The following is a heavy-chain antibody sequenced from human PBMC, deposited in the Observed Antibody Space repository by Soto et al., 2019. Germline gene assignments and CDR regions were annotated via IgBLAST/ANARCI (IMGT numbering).Heavy chain of an antibody. CDR1: GFTFSSYA. CDR3: ARGLWMGDRTYFDY. D-gene: IGHD3-10*01. J-gene: IGHJ4*02. CDR2: IGSLITST. Sequence: EVQLLESGGGLVQPGESLRLSCAASGFTFSSYALTWVRQAPGKGLEWVSVIGSLITSTFYADSLRGRFTISRDNSKNIRNLQMNDLRAEKTAIYYCARGLWMGDRTYFDYWGQGTLVTVS. V-gene: IGHV3-23*01.